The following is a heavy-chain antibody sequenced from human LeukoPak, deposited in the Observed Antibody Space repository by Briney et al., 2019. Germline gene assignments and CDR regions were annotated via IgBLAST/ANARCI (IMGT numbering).Heavy chain of an antibody. CDR3: AREPSPSYYYGSGSYGWFDP. J-gene: IGHJ5*02. CDR2: IIPIFGTA. V-gene: IGHV1-69*01. D-gene: IGHD3-10*01. CDR1: GGTFSSYA. Sequence: SVKVSCKASGGTFSSYAISWVRQAPGQGLEWMGGIIPIFGTANYAQKFQGRVTITADESTSTAYMELSSLRSEDTAVYYCAREPSPSYYYGSGSYGWFDPWGQGTLVTVSS.